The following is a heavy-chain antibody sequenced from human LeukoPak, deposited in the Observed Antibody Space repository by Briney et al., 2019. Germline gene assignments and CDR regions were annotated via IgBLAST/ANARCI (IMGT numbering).Heavy chain of an antibody. J-gene: IGHJ4*02. D-gene: IGHD3-3*01. V-gene: IGHV3-33*01. CDR2: IWYDGSNK. Sequence: GRSLRLSCAASGFTFSSYGMHWVRQAPGKGLEWVAVIWYDGSNKYYADSVKGRFTISRDNSKNTLYLQMNSLRAEDTAVYYCARERDDYYFDYWGQGTLVTVSS. CDR3: ARERDDYYFDY. CDR1: GFTFSSYG.